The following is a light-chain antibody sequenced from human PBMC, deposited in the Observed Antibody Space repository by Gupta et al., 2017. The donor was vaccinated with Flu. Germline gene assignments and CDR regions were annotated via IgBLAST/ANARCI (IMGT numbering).Light chain of an antibody. J-gene: IGLJ2*01. CDR2: EDN. Sequence: SYDLTQPPSVSVSPGQTARITCSGEKLNQKYASWYQQKPGQSPILVIFEDNRRPSGIPDRYSGSISGDTATLTISESQPLDEADYFCQAWDRITAVFGGGTKLTVL. CDR1: KLNQKY. CDR3: QAWDRITAV. V-gene: IGLV3-1*01.